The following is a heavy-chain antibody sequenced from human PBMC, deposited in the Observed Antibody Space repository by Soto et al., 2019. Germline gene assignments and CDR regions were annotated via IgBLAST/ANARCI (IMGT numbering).Heavy chain of an antibody. CDR3: ARDGTVGYFQD. CDR2: IGPYNCNT. Sequence: QVQLVQSGAEVKKPGASVKVSCKASGYTFTSYGITWVRQAPGQGLERMGWIGPYNCNTNYAQKFQRRVTMTTDTSTSTAYMELRSLRSDDTAVYYCARDGTVGYFQDWGQGTLVSVSS. CDR1: GYTFTSYG. V-gene: IGHV1-18*01. D-gene: IGHD1-26*01. J-gene: IGHJ1*01.